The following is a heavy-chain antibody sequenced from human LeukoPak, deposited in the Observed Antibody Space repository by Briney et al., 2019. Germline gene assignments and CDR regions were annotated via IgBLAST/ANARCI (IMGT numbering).Heavy chain of an antibody. V-gene: IGHV4-59*12. CDR1: GGSISSYY. J-gene: IGHJ5*02. CDR2: IYYSGST. D-gene: IGHD2-2*01. Sequence: SETLSLTCTVSGGSISSYYWSWIRQPPGKGLEWIGYIYYSGSTNYNPSLKSRVTMSGDTSKNQFSLKLSSVTAADTAVYYCARDFAPIVVVPAASDNWFDPWGQGTLVTVSS. CDR3: ARDFAPIVVVPAASDNWFDP.